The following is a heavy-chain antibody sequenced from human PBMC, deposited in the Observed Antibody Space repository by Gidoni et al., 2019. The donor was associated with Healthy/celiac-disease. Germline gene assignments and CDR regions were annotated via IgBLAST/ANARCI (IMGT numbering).Heavy chain of an antibody. Sequence: QVQLVQSGAEVKKHGSSVKVSCKASGGTFSSYAISWVRQAPGQGLEWMGGIIPIFGTANYTQKFQGRVTITADESTSTAYMELSSLRSEDTAVYYCARSFYDTFAPGIYDAFDIWGQGTMVTVSS. J-gene: IGHJ3*02. CDR1: GGTFSSYA. D-gene: IGHD3-9*01. CDR3: ARSFYDTFAPGIYDAFDI. V-gene: IGHV1-69*01. CDR2: IIPIFGTA.